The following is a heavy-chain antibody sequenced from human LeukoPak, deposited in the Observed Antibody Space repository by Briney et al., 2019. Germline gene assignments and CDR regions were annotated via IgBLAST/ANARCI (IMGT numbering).Heavy chain of an antibody. CDR3: ARGQAVAGSIDY. J-gene: IGHJ4*02. CDR1: GFTFSTYS. V-gene: IGHV3-21*01. CDR2: ISSSGSYI. Sequence: GGSLRLSCAASGFTFSTYSMNWVRQAPGKGLEWVSSISSSGSYIYYADSVKGRFTISRDSAKNSLYLQMNSLRGEDTAVYFCARGQAVAGSIDYWGQGTLVTVSS. D-gene: IGHD6-19*01.